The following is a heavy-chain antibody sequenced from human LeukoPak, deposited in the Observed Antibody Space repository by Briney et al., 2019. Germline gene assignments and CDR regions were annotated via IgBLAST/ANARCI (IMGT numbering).Heavy chain of an antibody. V-gene: IGHV3-66*01. Sequence: PGGSLRLSCAASGFTVSSNYMSWVRQAPGKGLEWVSVIYSGGGTYYADSVKGRFTISRDNSKNTLYLQMNSLRAEDTAVYYCARDRRWPYYFDYWGQGTLVTVSS. CDR3: ARDRRWPYYFDY. D-gene: IGHD4-23*01. J-gene: IGHJ4*02. CDR1: GFTVSSNY. CDR2: IYSGGGT.